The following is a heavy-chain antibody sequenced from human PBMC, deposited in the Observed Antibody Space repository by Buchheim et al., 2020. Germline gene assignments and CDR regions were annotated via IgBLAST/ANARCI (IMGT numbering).Heavy chain of an antibody. V-gene: IGHV3-7*01. CDR1: GFTFSSYW. J-gene: IGHJ6*02. CDR2: IKQDGSEK. Sequence: EVQLVESGGGLVQPGGSLRLSCAASGFTFSSYWMSWVRQAPGKGLEWVANIKQDGSEKYYVDSVKGRFTISRDNAKNSLYLQMNSLRGEDTAVYYCARDSMSYDSSGYDYYYYYYGMEVWGEGTT. CDR3: ARDSMSYDSSGYDYYYYYYGMEV. D-gene: IGHD3-22*01.